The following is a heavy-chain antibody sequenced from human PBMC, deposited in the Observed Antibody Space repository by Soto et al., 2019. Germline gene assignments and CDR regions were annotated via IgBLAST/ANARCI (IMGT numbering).Heavy chain of an antibody. Sequence: QVQLQESGPGLVKPSETLSLACALSGGSLTNYYWTWIRQPPGKGLEWLGHIYYSGRTTYNPTLKSRVTTSVDTSKNHVSLELHSVTAAGPAVYYCAKGAGIGGSGYFYFGMDVWGRGSTVTVSS. J-gene: IGHJ6*02. CDR2: IYYSGRT. CDR1: GGSLTNYY. V-gene: IGHV4-59*01. CDR3: AKGAGIGGSGYFYFGMDV. D-gene: IGHD2-15*01.